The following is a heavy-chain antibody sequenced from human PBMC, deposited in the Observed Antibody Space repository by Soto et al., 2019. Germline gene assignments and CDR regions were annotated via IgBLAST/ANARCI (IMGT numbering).Heavy chain of an antibody. J-gene: IGHJ6*02. Sequence: ASVKVSCKASGGTFSSYAISWVRQAPGQGLEWMGGIIPIFGTANYAQKFQGRVTITADESTSTAYMELSSLRSEDTAVYYCARGAAHTMVRGTNYYYYRMDVWGQGTTVTVSS. CDR2: IIPIFGTA. D-gene: IGHD3-10*01. CDR3: ARGAAHTMVRGTNYYYYRMDV. V-gene: IGHV1-69*13. CDR1: GGTFSSYA.